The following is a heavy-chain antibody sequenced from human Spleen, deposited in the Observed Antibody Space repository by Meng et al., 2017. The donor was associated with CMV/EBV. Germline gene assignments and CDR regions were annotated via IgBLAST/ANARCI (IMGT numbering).Heavy chain of an antibody. CDR2: ISSSGSTI. CDR3: AREAYYFDY. Sequence: GGSLRLSCAASGFTFSRYEMNWVRQAPGKGLEWVSYISSSGSTIYYADFVKGRFTISRDNAKNSLYLQMNSLRAEDTAVYYCAREAYYFDYWGQGTLVTVSS. V-gene: IGHV3-48*03. CDR1: GFTFSRYE. J-gene: IGHJ4*02.